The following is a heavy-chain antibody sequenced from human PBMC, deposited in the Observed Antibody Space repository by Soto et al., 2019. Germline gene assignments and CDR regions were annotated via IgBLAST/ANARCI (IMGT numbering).Heavy chain of an antibody. D-gene: IGHD2-15*01. Sequence: QVQLQESGPGLVKPSETLSLTCTVSDGSISSYYWTWIRQPPGKGLEWIGYIYYSGSINYNPSLPSRLTISVDTSKNQFSLKLSSVTAADTAVYYCARLRGNCSGGSCYPDYWGQGTLVTVSS. CDR2: IYYSGSI. CDR3: ARLRGNCSGGSCYPDY. J-gene: IGHJ4*02. CDR1: DGSISSYY. V-gene: IGHV4-59*01.